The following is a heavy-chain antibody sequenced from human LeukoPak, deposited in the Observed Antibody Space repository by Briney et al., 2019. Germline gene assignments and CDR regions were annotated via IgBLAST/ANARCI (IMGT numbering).Heavy chain of an antibody. CDR2: YHTSGST. Sequence: SSETLSLTCTISGCSISSYYWSWIRQPAGKGLEWIGRYHTSGSTNYNPSLKSRVTMSADTSKNQFSLQLSSVTAADTAVYYCARDTYYYDSSGYSNFDYWGQGTLVTISS. V-gene: IGHV4-4*07. CDR3: ARDTYYYDSSGYSNFDY. D-gene: IGHD3-22*01. J-gene: IGHJ4*02. CDR1: GCSISSYY.